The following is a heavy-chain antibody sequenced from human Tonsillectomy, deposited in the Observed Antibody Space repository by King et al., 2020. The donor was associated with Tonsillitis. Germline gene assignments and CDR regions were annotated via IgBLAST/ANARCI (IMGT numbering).Heavy chain of an antibody. CDR3: ARGRKESTRFDWGFDY. CDR1: GGSISGYY. V-gene: IGHV4-59*08. J-gene: IGHJ4*02. Sequence: VQLQESGPGLVKPSETLSLTCTASGGSISGYYWNWIRQTPEKGLKWIGYIFCTGSTNYNPTLHSRLTMSVDTAKNQFSLKLSSVTAADTAVYSCARGRKESTRFDWGFDYWGQGTLVTVSS. D-gene: IGHD3-9*01. CDR2: IFCTGST.